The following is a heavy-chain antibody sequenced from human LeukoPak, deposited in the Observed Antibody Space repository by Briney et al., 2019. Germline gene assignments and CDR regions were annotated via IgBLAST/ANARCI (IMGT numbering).Heavy chain of an antibody. J-gene: IGHJ6*02. Sequence: GGSLRLSCAASGFTFRNYVIHWVRQAPGKGLEWVAVTSSDLNVKLYADSVKGRFTISRDNSKNTLYLQMNSLRAEDTAVYYCAKDLEPAAIRRAYGMDVWGQGTTVTVSS. V-gene: IGHV3-30*18. CDR2: TSSDLNVK. CDR1: GFTFRNYV. D-gene: IGHD2-2*02. CDR3: AKDLEPAAIRRAYGMDV.